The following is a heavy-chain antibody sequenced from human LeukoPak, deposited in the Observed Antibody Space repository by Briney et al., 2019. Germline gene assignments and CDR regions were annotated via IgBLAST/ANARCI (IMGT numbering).Heavy chain of an antibody. V-gene: IGHV3-74*01. D-gene: IGHD5-18*01. CDR2: INSDGSST. J-gene: IGHJ4*02. CDR1: GFTLSLYW. Sequence: GGSLRLSCAASGFTLSLYWMHWVRHAPGKGLVWVSRINSDGSSTSYADSVKGRFTISRDNTKNTLYLQMNSLRAEDTAVYYCARGGGYSYGYLDYWGQGTLVTVSS. CDR3: ARGGGYSYGYLDY.